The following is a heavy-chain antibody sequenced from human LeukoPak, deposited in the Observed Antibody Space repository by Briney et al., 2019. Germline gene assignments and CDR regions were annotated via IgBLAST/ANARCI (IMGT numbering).Heavy chain of an antibody. CDR1: GYSISSGYY. J-gene: IGHJ4*02. D-gene: IGHD2-2*01. CDR2: IHHSGST. V-gene: IGHV4-38-2*02. Sequence: SETLSLTCAVSGYSISSGYYWGWIRQPPGKGLEWIGSIHHSGSTYYNPSLKSRVTISVDTSKNQFSLKLSSVTAADTAVYYCAREFRVVVPAAIDYFDYWGQGTLVTVSS. CDR3: AREFRVVVPAAIDYFDY.